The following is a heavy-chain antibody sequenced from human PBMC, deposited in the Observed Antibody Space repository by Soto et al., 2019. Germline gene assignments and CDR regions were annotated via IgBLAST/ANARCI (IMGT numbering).Heavy chain of an antibody. Sequence: GGSLRLSCAASGFTFSSYAMHWVRQAPGKGLEWVAVISYDGSNKYYADSVKGRFTISRDNSKNTLYLQMNSLRAEDTAVYYCAREKRDYYDSSGYHPPVPFDYWGQGTLVTVSS. CDR2: ISYDGSNK. D-gene: IGHD3-22*01. V-gene: IGHV3-30-3*01. CDR1: GFTFSSYA. J-gene: IGHJ4*02. CDR3: AREKRDYYDSSGYHPPVPFDY.